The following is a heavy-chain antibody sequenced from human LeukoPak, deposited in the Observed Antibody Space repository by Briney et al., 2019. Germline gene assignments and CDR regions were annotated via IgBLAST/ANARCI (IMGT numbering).Heavy chain of an antibody. CDR3: ARGGDYDSSGYYNDY. J-gene: IGHJ4*02. CDR1: GGSFSGYY. V-gene: IGHV4-59*10. D-gene: IGHD3-22*01. CDR2: IHTSGST. Sequence: SETLSLTCAVYGGSFSGYYWSWIRQPAGKGLEWIGRIHTSGSTNYNPSLKSRVTMSVDTSKNQFSPKLSSVTAADTAVYYCARGGDYDSSGYYNDYWGQGTLVTVSS.